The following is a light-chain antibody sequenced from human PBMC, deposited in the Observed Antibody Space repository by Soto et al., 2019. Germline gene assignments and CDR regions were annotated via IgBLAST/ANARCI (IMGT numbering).Light chain of an antibody. CDR1: SSDVGGFNS. Sequence: QSALAQPRSVSGSPGQSVTISCTGTSSDVGGFNSVSWYQHHPGKAPKLLISDVNNRPSGVPDRFSGSKSFNTAFLTISGLQTEDEADYYCCSYAATYSVFGVGTKLTVL. CDR2: DVN. V-gene: IGLV2-11*01. CDR3: CSYAATYSV. J-gene: IGLJ2*01.